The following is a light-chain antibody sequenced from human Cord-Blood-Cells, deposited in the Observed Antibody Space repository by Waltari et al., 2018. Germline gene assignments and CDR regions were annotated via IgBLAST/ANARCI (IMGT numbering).Light chain of an antibody. CDR1: SGHSSYI. CDR2: LEGSGSY. CDR3: ETWDSNTHV. Sequence: QPVLTQSSSASASLGSSVKLTCTLSSGHSSYIIAWHPQQPGKAPRYLMKLEGSGSYNKGSGVPDRFSGSSSGADRYLTISNLQSEDEADYYCETWDSNTHVFGTGTKVTVL. J-gene: IGLJ1*01. V-gene: IGLV4-60*03.